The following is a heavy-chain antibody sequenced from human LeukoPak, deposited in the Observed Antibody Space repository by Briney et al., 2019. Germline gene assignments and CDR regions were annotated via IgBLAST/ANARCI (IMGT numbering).Heavy chain of an antibody. CDR2: ISGSGGST. V-gene: IGHV3-23*01. CDR3: AKGNWRYLDY. CDR1: GFTFSTYV. J-gene: IGHJ4*02. D-gene: IGHD1-1*01. Sequence: QTGGSLRLSCAASGFTFSTYVMSWVRQAPGKGREWVSAISGSGGSTYYADSVKGRFTIARDNSKNTLYLQMNSLGADDTAVYYCAKGNWRYLDYWGQGTLVTVSS.